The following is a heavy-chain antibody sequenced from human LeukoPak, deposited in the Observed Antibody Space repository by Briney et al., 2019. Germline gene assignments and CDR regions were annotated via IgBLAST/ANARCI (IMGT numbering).Heavy chain of an antibody. CDR2: IYYSGST. CDR3: ARGEGDDSSGYYLTTFDY. J-gene: IGHJ4*02. Sequence: SLXXXXSGGXXXSGGYYWSWIRQHPGKGLEWIGYIYYSGSTYYDPSLKSRVTISVYTSKNQFSLKLSSVTAADTAVYYCARGEGDDSSGYYLTTFDYWGQGTLVTVSS. V-gene: IGHV4-31*02. CDR1: GGXXXSGGYY. D-gene: IGHD3-22*01.